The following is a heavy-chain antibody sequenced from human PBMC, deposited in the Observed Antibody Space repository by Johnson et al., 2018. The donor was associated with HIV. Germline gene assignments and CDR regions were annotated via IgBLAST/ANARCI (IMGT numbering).Heavy chain of an antibody. CDR2: IWYDGSNK. Sequence: QVQLVESGGGVVQPGRSLRLSCAASGFTFSSYAMHWVRQAPGKGLEWVAVIWYDGSNKYYADSVKGRFTISRDNSKTTLYLQMNSLRDEDTAVYYCARDSSYNNYGGGSVGAFDIWGQGTTVTVSS. CDR3: ARDSSYNNYGGGSVGAFDI. D-gene: IGHD4-11*01. J-gene: IGHJ3*02. V-gene: IGHV3-30*04. CDR1: GFTFSSYA.